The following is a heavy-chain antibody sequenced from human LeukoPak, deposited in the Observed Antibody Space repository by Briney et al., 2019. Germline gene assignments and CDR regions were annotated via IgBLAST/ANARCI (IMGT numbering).Heavy chain of an antibody. CDR2: IYYSGST. D-gene: IGHD3/OR15-3a*01. CDR3: ARARSDLFDY. Sequence: PSETLSLTCTVSGGSISGYYWSWMRQPPGKGLEGIGYIYYSGSTNYTPSLKSRVTISVDTSKNQCSLKLSSVTAADTAVYYCARARSDLFDYWGQGTLVTVSS. J-gene: IGHJ4*02. V-gene: IGHV4-59*01. CDR1: GGSISGYY.